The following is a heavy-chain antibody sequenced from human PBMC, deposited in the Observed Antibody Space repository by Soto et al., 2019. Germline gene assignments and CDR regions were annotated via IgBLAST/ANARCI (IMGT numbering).Heavy chain of an antibody. Sequence: QVQLVESGGGVVQPGRSLRLSCAASGFTFSSYGMHWVRQAPGKGLEWVAVISYDGSNKYYADSVKGRFTISRDNSKNTLYLQMNSLRAEDTAVYYCAKDIAQWFGEACNPCYYYGMDVWGQGTTVTVSS. J-gene: IGHJ6*02. V-gene: IGHV3-30*18. CDR2: ISYDGSNK. D-gene: IGHD3-10*01. CDR3: AKDIAQWFGEACNPCYYYGMDV. CDR1: GFTFSSYG.